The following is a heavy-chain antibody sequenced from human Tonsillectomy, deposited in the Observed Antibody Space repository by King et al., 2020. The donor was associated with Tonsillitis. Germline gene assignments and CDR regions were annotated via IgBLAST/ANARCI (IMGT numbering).Heavy chain of an antibody. CDR3: ARDRDGYIFDY. CDR1: GFTFSSYD. CDR2: ISYDGSYK. J-gene: IGHJ4*02. Sequence: VQLVESGGGVVQPGRSLRLSCAASGFTFSSYDMYWVRQAPGKGLEWVGVISYDGSYKYYADSVTGRFTISRDNSKNKVSLQMNSLRAEDTAVYYCARDRDGYIFDYWGQGTLVTVSS. D-gene: IGHD5-24*01. V-gene: IGHV3-33*05.